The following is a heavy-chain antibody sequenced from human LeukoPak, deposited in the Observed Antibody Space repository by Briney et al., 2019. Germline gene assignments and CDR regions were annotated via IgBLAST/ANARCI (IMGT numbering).Heavy chain of an antibody. CDR1: GGSISSYY. CDR3: ARHLIGLYTRPYFYYYMDF. Sequence: PSETLSLTCTVSGGSISSYYWSWIRQPPGKGLEWIGYIYYSGSTNYNPSLKSRVTISVDTSKNQFSLKLSSVTAADTAVYYCARHLIGLYTRPYFYYYMDFWGKGTTVTVSS. D-gene: IGHD2-15*01. V-gene: IGHV4-59*08. J-gene: IGHJ6*03. CDR2: IYYSGST.